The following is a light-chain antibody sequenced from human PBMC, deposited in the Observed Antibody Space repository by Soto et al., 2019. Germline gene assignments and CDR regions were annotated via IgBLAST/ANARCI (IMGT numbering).Light chain of an antibody. Sequence: QSALTQPASVSGSPGQSITITCTGTSSDVGTYNIVSWYQQYPGKAPKVVISEVTKRPSGISDRFSGSKSGNMASLTISGLQPEDEADYYCTAFSANRVYLFGPGTKVTVL. V-gene: IGLV2-23*02. J-gene: IGLJ1*01. CDR2: EVT. CDR1: SSDVGTYNI. CDR3: TAFSANRVYL.